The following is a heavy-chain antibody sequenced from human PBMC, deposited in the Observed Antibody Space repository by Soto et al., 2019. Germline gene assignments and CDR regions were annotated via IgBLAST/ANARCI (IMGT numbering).Heavy chain of an antibody. CDR2: TYYRSNWYN. D-gene: IGHD3-16*01. CDR3: VRGIAYIDY. J-gene: IGHJ4*02. V-gene: IGHV6-1*01. Sequence: SQTLSLTCAISGDSVSSNSAAWAGFRQSPSRGLEWLGRTYYRSNWYNDYAVSVKSRITINPDTSKNQFSLQLKFVTPEDTAVYYCVRGIAYIDYCSQGTLVTVSS. CDR1: GDSVSSNSAA.